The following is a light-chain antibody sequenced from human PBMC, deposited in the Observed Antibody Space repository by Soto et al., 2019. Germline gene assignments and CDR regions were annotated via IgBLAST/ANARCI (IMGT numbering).Light chain of an antibody. V-gene: IGKV1-5*03. CDR3: QHYNDYSRM. CDR2: KAT. J-gene: IGKJ1*01. Sequence: DIQMTQSPSTLSASIGDRVTITCRASQSVDTWLAWYQHKPGKAPKLLIYKATSLQTGVRSRFSGSGSGTEFTLTISSLQPDDFATYYCQHYNDYSRMFGQGTKVEIK. CDR1: QSVDTW.